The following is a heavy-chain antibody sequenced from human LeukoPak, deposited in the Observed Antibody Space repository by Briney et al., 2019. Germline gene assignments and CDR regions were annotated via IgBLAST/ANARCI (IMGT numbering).Heavy chain of an antibody. CDR1: GGSIIIYY. Sequence: PSETLSLTCTVAGGSIIIYYWSWIRQPPGKGLGWIGYIYYSGSTNYNPSLKSRVTISVDTSKNQFSMKLRSLTVADTDVYDCARGRFISIAVRGTCHNCGFDYWGQGTLVTVSS. V-gene: IGHV4-59*01. CDR2: IYYSGST. CDR3: ARGRFISIAVRGTCHNCGFDY. J-gene: IGHJ4*02. D-gene: IGHD6-19*01.